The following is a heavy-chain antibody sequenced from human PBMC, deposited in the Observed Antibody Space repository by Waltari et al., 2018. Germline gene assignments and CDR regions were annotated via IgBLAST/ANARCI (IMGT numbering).Heavy chain of an antibody. CDR2: ITGDGSGT. CDR1: GFTFSSYW. Sequence: EVQLVASGGGLVQPGGSLRLSCEASGFTFSSYWMPWFRQVPGKGLVWVGRITGDGSGTTYAASVKGRFTISRDNAKNTLFLQMNSLRDEDTAVYYCVRYVVVTAGDYWGQGTLVAVSS. V-gene: IGHV3-74*03. CDR3: VRYVVVTAGDY. D-gene: IGHD2-21*02. J-gene: IGHJ4*02.